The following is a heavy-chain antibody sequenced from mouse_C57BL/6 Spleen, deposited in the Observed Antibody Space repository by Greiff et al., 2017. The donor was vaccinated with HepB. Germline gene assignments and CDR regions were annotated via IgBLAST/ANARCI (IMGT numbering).Heavy chain of an antibody. J-gene: IGHJ4*01. CDR2: IDPETGGT. Sequence: QVQLQQSGAELVRPGASVTLSCKASGYTFTDYEMHWVKQTPVHGLEWIGAIDPETGGTAYNQKFKGKAILTADKSSSTAYMELRSLTSEDSAVYYCTSPGTSYYYAMDYWGQGTSVTVSS. CDR1: GYTFTDYE. V-gene: IGHV1-15*01. CDR3: TSPGTSYYYAMDY. D-gene: IGHD4-1*01.